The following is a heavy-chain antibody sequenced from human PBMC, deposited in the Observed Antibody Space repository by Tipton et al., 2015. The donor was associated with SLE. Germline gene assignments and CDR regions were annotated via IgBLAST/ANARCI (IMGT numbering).Heavy chain of an antibody. V-gene: IGHV4-4*02. CDR1: GASITSSDW. Sequence: TLSLTCAVSGASITSSDWWSWVRQPPGKGLEWIGRAYTTGSPYYNPSLESRVAISMDTSKNQFSLKLTAVTAADTAVYYCARTLDALDIWGQGTMVTVSS. J-gene: IGHJ3*02. CDR2: AYTTGSP. CDR3: ARTLDALDI.